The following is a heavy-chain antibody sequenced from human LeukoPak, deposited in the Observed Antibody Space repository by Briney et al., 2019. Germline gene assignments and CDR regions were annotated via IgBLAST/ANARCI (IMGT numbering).Heavy chain of an antibody. CDR3: AKSLTPRSPPNSWYHYYSLDV. Sequence: PGGTLRLTCAVSGFSVQKNYMSWVRQAPGKGPEWVSVIFPGSDTYYADAVQGRFTFSRDNSRNTLILQMNSLRAEDTAVYYCAKSLTPRSPPNSWYHYYSLDVWGKGTTVTVSS. J-gene: IGHJ6*04. V-gene: IGHV3-53*01. CDR2: IFPGSDT. CDR1: GFSVQKNY. D-gene: IGHD2/OR15-2a*01.